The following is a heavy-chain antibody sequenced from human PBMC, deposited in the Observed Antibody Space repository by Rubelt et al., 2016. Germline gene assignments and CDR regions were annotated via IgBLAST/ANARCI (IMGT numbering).Heavy chain of an antibody. CDR2: IWYDGTNK. Sequence: SRSGMHWVRQAPGKGLEWVAVIWYDGTNKYYGDSVKGRFTISRDDAKKSLYLQMNRLSVEDTAVYYCAREGGYDFGGDYWGQGTLVTVSS. D-gene: IGHD5-12*01. V-gene: IGHV3-33*01. CDR1: SRSG. CDR3: AREGGYDFGGDY. J-gene: IGHJ4*02.